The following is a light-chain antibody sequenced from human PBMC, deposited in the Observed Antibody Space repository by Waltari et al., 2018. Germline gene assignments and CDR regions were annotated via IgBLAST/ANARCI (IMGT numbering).Light chain of an antibody. Sequence: QSALTQPASVSGSPGQSLTISCIGTSSDVGALNYVSWYQQHPGKAPKLRIYDVSKRSSGVSSRVSGSKSGTTASQTISGLQAEEEADYHCSTYTPGSTGVCDGGTKVTVL. CDR1: SSDVGALNY. CDR3: STYTPGSTGV. CDR2: DVS. J-gene: IGLJ3*02. V-gene: IGLV2-14*01.